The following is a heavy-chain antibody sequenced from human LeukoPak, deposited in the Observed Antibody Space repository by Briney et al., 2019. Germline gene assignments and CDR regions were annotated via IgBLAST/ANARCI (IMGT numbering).Heavy chain of an antibody. CDR3: AKGRVGANGYYYYGMDV. V-gene: IGHV3-23*01. Sequence: GGSLRLSCAASGFTFSSYATNWVRQAPGKGLEWVSGIGGSGGTTDYADSVKGRFTISRDNSKNTLYLQMNSLRIEDTAVYYCAKGRVGANGYYYYGMDVWGQGTTVTVSS. D-gene: IGHD1-26*01. CDR2: IGGSGGTT. J-gene: IGHJ6*02. CDR1: GFTFSSYA.